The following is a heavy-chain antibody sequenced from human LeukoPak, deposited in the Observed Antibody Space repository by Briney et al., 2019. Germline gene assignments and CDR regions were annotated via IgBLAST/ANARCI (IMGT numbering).Heavy chain of an antibody. CDR1: GGSISSYY. CDR2: IYYSGST. CDR3: ARGYSSSSDGDWFDP. J-gene: IGHJ5*02. D-gene: IGHD6-6*01. V-gene: IGHV4-59*12. Sequence: SETLSLTCTVSGGSISSYYWSWIRQPPGKGLEWIGYIYYSGSTNYNPSLKSRVTISVDRSKNQFSLKLSSVTAADTAVYYCARGYSSSSDGDWFDPWGQGTLVTVSS.